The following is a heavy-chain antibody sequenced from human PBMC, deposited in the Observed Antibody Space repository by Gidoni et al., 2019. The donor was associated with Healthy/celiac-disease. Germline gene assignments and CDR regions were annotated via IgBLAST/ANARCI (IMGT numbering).Heavy chain of an antibody. CDR3: ARDLNGRGFDP. CDR2: IWYDGSNK. Sequence: QVQLVESGGGVVQPGRSLRLSCAASGFTFSSYGMHWVRQAPGKGLEWVAVIWYDGSNKYYADSVKGRFTISRDNSKNTLYLQMNSLRAEDTAVYYCARDLNGRGFDPWGQGTLVTVSS. CDR1: GFTFSSYG. J-gene: IGHJ5*02. D-gene: IGHD1-26*01. V-gene: IGHV3-33*01.